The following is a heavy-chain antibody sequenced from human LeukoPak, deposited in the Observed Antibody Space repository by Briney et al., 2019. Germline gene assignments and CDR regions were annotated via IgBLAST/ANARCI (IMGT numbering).Heavy chain of an antibody. V-gene: IGHV4-34*01. D-gene: IGHD6-19*01. CDR3: ARGLKQWLGSYFDY. J-gene: IGHJ4*02. Sequence: PSETLSLTCAVYGGSFSGYYWSWIRQPPGKGLEWIGEINHSGSTNYNPSLKSRVTISVDTSKNQFSLKLSSVTAADTAVYYCARGLKQWLGSYFDYWGQGTLVTVSS. CDR1: GGSFSGYY. CDR2: INHSGST.